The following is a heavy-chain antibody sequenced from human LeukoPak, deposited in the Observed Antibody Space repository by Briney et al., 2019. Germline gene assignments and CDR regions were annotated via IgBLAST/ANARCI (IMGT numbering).Heavy chain of an antibody. J-gene: IGHJ4*02. CDR1: GGSISSGGYY. CDR3: ARGRTDSGSSPCFDY. V-gene: IGHV4-31*03. Sequence: PSQTLSLTCTVSGGSISSGGYYWSWIRQHPGKGLEWIGYIYYSGSTYYNPSLKSRVTISVDTSQNQFSLKLSSVTAADTALYYCARGRTDSGSSPCFDYWGQGTLVTVSS. D-gene: IGHD3-10*01. CDR2: IYYSGST.